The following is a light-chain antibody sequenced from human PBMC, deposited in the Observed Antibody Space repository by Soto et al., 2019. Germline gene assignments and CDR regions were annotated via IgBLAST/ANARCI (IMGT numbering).Light chain of an antibody. CDR2: RNN. CDR1: SSNIGSNY. J-gene: IGLJ2*01. CDR3: AAWDDSLSGVV. Sequence: QSVLTQPPSASGTPGQRVTISCSGSSSNIGSNYVYWYQQIPGTAPKLLISRNNQRPSEVPDRSSGSKSGTSASLAISGLRSEDEAHYYCAAWDDSLSGVVFGGGTKLTVL. V-gene: IGLV1-47*01.